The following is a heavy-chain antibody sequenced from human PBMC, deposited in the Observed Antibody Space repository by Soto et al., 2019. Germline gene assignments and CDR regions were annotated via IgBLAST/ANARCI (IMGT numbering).Heavy chain of an antibody. CDR3: ARDPGWSGRYYYGMDV. D-gene: IGHD3-3*01. V-gene: IGHV4-34*01. CDR1: GGSFSGYY. J-gene: IGHJ6*02. Sequence: PSETLSLTCAVYGGSFSGYYWSWIRQPPGKGLEWIGEINHSGSTNYNPSLKSRVTISVDTSKNQFSLKLSSVTAADTAVYYCARDPGWSGRYYYGMDVWGQGTTVTVSS. CDR2: INHSGST.